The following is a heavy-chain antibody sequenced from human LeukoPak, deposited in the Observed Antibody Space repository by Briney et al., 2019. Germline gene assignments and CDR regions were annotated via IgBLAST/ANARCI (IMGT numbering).Heavy chain of an antibody. CDR2: IKQDGSEK. CDR3: AREQGVAEYYFDY. J-gene: IGHJ4*02. Sequence: GGSLRLSCAASGFTFSSYWMSWVRQAPGKGLEWVANIKQDGSEKYYVDSVKGRFTISRDNAKNSLYLQMNSLRAEDTAVYYCAREQGVAEYYFDYWGQGTLATVSS. V-gene: IGHV3-7*01. CDR1: GFTFSSYW. D-gene: IGHD2-15*01.